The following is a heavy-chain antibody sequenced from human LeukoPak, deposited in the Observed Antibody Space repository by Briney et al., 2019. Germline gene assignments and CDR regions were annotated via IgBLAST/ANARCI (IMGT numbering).Heavy chain of an antibody. Sequence: EASVKVSCKASGYTFTNYDINWVRQATGQGLEWMGYKNPNNGNSAYAQKFQGRVTITTDASITTAYMELSGLRSEDTALYYCAREGLDYWGQGTLVTVSS. V-gene: IGHV1-8*01. CDR1: GYTFTNYD. CDR2: KNPNNGNS. CDR3: AREGLDY. J-gene: IGHJ4*02.